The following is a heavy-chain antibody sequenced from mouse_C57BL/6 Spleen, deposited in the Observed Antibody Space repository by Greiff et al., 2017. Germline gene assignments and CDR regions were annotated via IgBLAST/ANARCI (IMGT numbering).Heavy chain of an antibody. V-gene: IGHV1-66*01. D-gene: IGHD2-5*01. CDR3: ARHYSNYVFDY. Sequence: QVKVVESGPELVKPGASVKISCKASGYSFTSYYIHWVKQRPGQGLEWIGWIYPGSGNTKYNEKFKGKATLTADTSSSTAYMQLSSLTSEDSAVYYCARHYSNYVFDYWGQGTTLTVSS. CDR1: GYSFTSYY. CDR2: IYPGSGNT. J-gene: IGHJ2*01.